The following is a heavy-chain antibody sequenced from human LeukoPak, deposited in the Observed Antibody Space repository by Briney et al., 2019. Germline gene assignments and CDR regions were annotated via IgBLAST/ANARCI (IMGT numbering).Heavy chain of an antibody. CDR1: GFPFSSYE. Sequence: GGSLRLSCVVSGFPFSSYEMDWVRQAPGKGLEWVSAISGSGGSTYYADSVKGRFTISRDNSKNTLYLQMNSLRAEDTAVYYCAKGMAVAGMDYWGQGTLVTVSS. J-gene: IGHJ4*02. V-gene: IGHV3-23*01. D-gene: IGHD6-19*01. CDR2: ISGSGGST. CDR3: AKGMAVAGMDY.